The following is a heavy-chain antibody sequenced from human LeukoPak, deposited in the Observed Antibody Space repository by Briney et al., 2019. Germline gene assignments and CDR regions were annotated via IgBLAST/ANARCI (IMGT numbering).Heavy chain of an antibody. CDR1: GFTFSTSA. V-gene: IGHV3-23*01. J-gene: IGHJ4*02. CDR2: IKGGGGDP. Sequence: QPGGSLRLSCAASGFTFSTSAMGWVRQAPGKGLEWVSSIKGGGGDPFYADSVKGRFTISRDNSKNTLFLQLNSLRAEDTAVYYCAKGGHDYNPFYWWGQGTLVTVSS. D-gene: IGHD4-11*01. CDR3: AKGGHDYNPFYW.